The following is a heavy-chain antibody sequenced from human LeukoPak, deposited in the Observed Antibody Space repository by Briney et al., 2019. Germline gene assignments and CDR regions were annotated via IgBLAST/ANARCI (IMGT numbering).Heavy chain of an antibody. D-gene: IGHD6-6*01. J-gene: IGHJ5*02. Sequence: ASVKVSCKASGYTFTSYAMHWVRQAPGQRLEWMGWINAGNGNTKYSQKFQGRVTITRDTSASTAYMELSSLRSEDTAVYYCARGQLAQNWFDPWGQGTLVTVSS. CDR2: INAGNGNT. V-gene: IGHV1-3*01. CDR3: ARGQLAQNWFDP. CDR1: GYTFTSYA.